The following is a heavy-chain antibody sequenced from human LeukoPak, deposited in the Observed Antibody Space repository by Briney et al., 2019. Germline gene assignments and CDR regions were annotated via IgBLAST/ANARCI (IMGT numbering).Heavy chain of an antibody. CDR3: ARGGVGYSGYDHAY. J-gene: IGHJ4*02. V-gene: IGHV1-2*02. D-gene: IGHD5-12*01. CDR2: INPNSGGT. Sequence: ASVKVSCKASGYTFTGYYMHWVRQAPGQGLEWMGWINPNSGGTNYAQKFQGRVTMTRDTSISTAYMELSSLRSEDTAVYYCARGGVGYSGYDHAYWGQGTLVTVSS. CDR1: GYTFTGYY.